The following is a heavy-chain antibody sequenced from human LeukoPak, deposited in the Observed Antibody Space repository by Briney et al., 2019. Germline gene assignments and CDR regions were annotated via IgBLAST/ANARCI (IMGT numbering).Heavy chain of an antibody. D-gene: IGHD3-3*01. J-gene: IGHJ4*02. CDR2: IYTSGST. V-gene: IGHV4-4*07. Sequence: SETLSLTCTVSGGSISSYYWSWIRQPAGKGLEWIGRIYTSGSTNYNPSLKSRVTMSVDTSKNQFSLKLTSVTAADTAVYFCARGAEYYAIWRGYAGYSDYWGQGIPVTVSS. CDR3: ARGAEYYAIWRGYAGYSDY. CDR1: GGSISSYY.